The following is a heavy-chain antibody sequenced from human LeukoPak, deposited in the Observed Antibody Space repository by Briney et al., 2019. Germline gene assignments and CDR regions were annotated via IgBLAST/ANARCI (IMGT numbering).Heavy chain of an antibody. CDR3: ARKLTGDWYFDL. J-gene: IGHJ2*01. CDR2: XXXSGTT. Sequence: KPSETLSLTCAVYGGSFSTYYXXXIXQPPGXXXXWIGEXXXSGTTNYXXXXXXRVTISVDTSKNQFSLKLSSVTAADTAVYYCARKLTGDWYFDLWGRGTLVTVPS. V-gene: IGHV4-34*01. CDR1: GGSFSTYY. D-gene: IGHD7-27*01.